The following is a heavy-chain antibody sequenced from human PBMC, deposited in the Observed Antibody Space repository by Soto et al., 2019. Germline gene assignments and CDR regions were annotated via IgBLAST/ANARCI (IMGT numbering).Heavy chain of an antibody. CDR3: ARVSIVVVPAAIHYYYIDV. CDR1: GGSISSSSYY. D-gene: IGHD2-2*02. CDR2: IYYSGST. J-gene: IGHJ6*03. V-gene: IGHV4-39*01. Sequence: QLQLQESGPGLVKPSETLSLTCTVSGGSISSSSYYWGWIRQPPGKGLEWIGSIYYSGSTYYNPSLKSRATISVDTSKNQFSLKLSSVTAADPAVYYCARVSIVVVPAAIHYYYIDVWGKGTTVTVSS.